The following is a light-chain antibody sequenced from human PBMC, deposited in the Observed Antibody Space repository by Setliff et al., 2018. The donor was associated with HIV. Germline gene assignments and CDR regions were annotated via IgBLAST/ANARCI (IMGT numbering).Light chain of an antibody. Sequence: QSVLTQPASVSGSPGQSITISCTGTSSDVGGYNYVSWYQQHPGKAPKLLIYEVRNRPSGVSDRFSGSKSGNTASLTISGLQAEGEADYYCSSYAITNTLPFGTGTKVTVL. CDR1: SSDVGGYNY. J-gene: IGLJ1*01. V-gene: IGLV2-14*03. CDR2: EVR. CDR3: SSYAITNTLP.